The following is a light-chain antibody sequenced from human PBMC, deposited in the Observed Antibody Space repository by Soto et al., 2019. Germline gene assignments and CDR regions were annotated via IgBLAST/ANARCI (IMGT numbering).Light chain of an antibody. J-gene: IGKJ2*01. CDR3: QQSNNWPYT. CDR1: QSVRHN. Sequence: EIVMTQSPATLSVSPGERATLSCRASQSVRHNLAWYQQKPGQAPRLLIYGASTRATDIPARFSGSGSGTGFTSTLSRLQSEDFSVYYCQQSNNWPYTFGQGTKVDIK. CDR2: GAS. V-gene: IGKV3-15*01.